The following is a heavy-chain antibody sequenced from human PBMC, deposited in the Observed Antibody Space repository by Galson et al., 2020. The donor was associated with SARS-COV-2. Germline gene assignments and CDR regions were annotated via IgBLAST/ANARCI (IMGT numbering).Heavy chain of an antibody. CDR2: IDPSDSST. CDR3: ARHFRPLIAVAGTLDWFDP. CDR1: GYSFTSYW. V-gene: IGHV5-10-1*01. D-gene: IGHD6-19*01. Sequence: HGESLKISCKGSGYSFTSYWISWVRQMPGKGLEWLGRIDPSDSSTNYSPSFQGHLTISADKSISTAYLQWSSLKASDTAMYYCARHFRPLIAVAGTLDWFDPWGQGTRVTVTS. J-gene: IGHJ5*02.